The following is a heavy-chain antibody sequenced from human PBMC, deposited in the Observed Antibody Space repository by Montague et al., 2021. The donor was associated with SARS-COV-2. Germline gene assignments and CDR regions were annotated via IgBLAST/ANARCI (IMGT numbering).Heavy chain of an antibody. CDR1: GASIDTGNHY. CDR3: GRDSVSYGLDV. Sequence: TLSLTCCVSGASIDTGNHYWTWIRQSAGQGLEWIGNIHNSGPTNYNPSLKSRVTISLDRAKNHFSLLLSSVTAADTATYYCGRDSVSYGLDVWGQGTTVTVSS. J-gene: IGHJ6*02. D-gene: IGHD3-16*01. V-gene: IGHV4-61*09. CDR2: IHNSGPT.